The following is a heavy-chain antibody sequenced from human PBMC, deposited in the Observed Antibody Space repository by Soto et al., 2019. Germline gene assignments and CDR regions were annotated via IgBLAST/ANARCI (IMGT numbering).Heavy chain of an antibody. CDR3: ARDGGYNYDWYFDL. Sequence: QLQLQESGSGLVKPSQTLSLTCAVSGGSISSGGYSWSWIRQPPGKGLEWIGYIYHSGSTYYNPSLKSRVTISVDRSKNQFSLKLSSVTAADTAVYYCARDGGYNYDWYFDLWGRGTLVTVSS. V-gene: IGHV4-30-2*01. J-gene: IGHJ2*01. CDR2: IYHSGST. D-gene: IGHD5-12*01. CDR1: GGSISSGGYS.